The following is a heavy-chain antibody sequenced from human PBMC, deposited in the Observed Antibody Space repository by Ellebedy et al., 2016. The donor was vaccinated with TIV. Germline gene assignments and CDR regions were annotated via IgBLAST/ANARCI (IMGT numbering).Heavy chain of an antibody. J-gene: IGHJ4*02. CDR1: GFTFSGVA. V-gene: IGHV3-23*01. D-gene: IGHD2-2*01. CDR3: AKGTLSVSAADDY. CDR2: IRSFDDST. Sequence: GESLKISXAASGFTFSGVAMTWVRQAPGKGLQWVSSIRSFDDSTYYADSVKGRFTISRDNSKNTLYLQMNSLREEDTAVYYCAKGTLSVSAADDYWGQGTLVTVSS.